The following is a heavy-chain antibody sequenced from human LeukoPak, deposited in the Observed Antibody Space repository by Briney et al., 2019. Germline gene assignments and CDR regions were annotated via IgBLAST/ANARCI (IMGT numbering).Heavy chain of an antibody. J-gene: IGHJ3*02. CDR3: ARDRGIAVAGTGAFDI. D-gene: IGHD6-19*01. CDR2: ISSSSSYI. CDR1: GFTFSSHS. Sequence: KPGGSLRLSCAASGFTFSSHSMNWVRQAPGKGLEWVSSISSSSSYIYYADSVKGRFTISRDNAKNSLYLQMNSLRAEDTAVYYCARDRGIAVAGTGAFDIWGQGTMVTVSS. V-gene: IGHV3-21*01.